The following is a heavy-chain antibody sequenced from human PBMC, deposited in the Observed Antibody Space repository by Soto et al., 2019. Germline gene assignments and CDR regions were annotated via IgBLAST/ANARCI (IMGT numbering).Heavy chain of an antibody. D-gene: IGHD2-2*01. CDR2: INPNSGGT. CDR1: GYTFTGYY. V-gene: IGHV1-2*02. CDR3: VRELDCSSTSCPRGNWFDP. Sequence: ASVKVSCKASGYTFTGYYMHWVRQAPGQGLEWMGWINPNSGGTNYAQKFQGRVTMTRDTSISTAYMELSRLRSDDTAVYYCVRELDCSSTSCPRGNWFDPWGQGTLVTVSS. J-gene: IGHJ5*02.